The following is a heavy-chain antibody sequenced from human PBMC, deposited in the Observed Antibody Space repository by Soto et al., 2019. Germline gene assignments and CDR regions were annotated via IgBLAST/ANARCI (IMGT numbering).Heavy chain of an antibody. V-gene: IGHV3-7*01. Sequence: GGSLGLSCAASGFSFRTYTMSWVRQAPGKGLEWVANIKQDGSEKYYVDSVKGRFTISRDNAKNSLYLQMNSLRAEDTAVYYCARWVDYYYMDVWGKGTTVTVSS. D-gene: IGHD1-26*01. CDR2: IKQDGSEK. CDR1: GFSFRTYT. J-gene: IGHJ6*03. CDR3: ARWVDYYYMDV.